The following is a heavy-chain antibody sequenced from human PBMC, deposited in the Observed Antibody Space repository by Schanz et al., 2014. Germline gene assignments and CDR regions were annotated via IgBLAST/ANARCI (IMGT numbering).Heavy chain of an antibody. D-gene: IGHD3-22*01. Sequence: DLVESGGGLVKRGGSLRLSCAASGFTISSYSMNWVRQAPGKGLEWVSALSGSGGSTYYADSVKGRFTISRDNSKNTLYLQMNSLRAEDTAVYYCARVHHYDPSGWGYFDYWGQGALVTVSS. V-gene: IGHV3-23*04. CDR1: GFTISSYS. J-gene: IGHJ4*02. CDR3: ARVHHYDPSGWGYFDY. CDR2: LSGSGGST.